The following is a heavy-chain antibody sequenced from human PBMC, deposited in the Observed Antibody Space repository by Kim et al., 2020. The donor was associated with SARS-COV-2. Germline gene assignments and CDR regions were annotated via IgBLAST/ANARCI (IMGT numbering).Heavy chain of an antibody. J-gene: IGHJ6*02. V-gene: IGHV3-30*04. CDR1: GFTFSSYA. CDR2: ISYDGSNK. CDR3: ARGYYDSSGYYAVEDYYYYGMDV. Sequence: GGSLRLSCAASGFTFSSYAMHWVRQAPGKGLEWVAVISYDGSNKYYADSVKGRFTISRDNSKNTLYLQMNSLRAEDTAVYYCARGYYDSSGYYAVEDYYYYGMDVWGQGTTVTVSS. D-gene: IGHD3-22*01.